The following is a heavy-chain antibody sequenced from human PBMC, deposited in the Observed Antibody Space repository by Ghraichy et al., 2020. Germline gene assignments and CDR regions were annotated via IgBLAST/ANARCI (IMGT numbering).Heavy chain of an antibody. D-gene: IGHD1-7*01. V-gene: IGHV3-21*01. CDR1: GFTFSSYS. CDR2: ISSSSSYI. J-gene: IGHJ6*02. CDR3: ARDIRLLSRNYVLRTWHYYYYYGMDV. Sequence: GWSLRLSCAASGFTFSSYSMNWVRQAPGKGLEWVSSISSSSSYIYYADSVKGRFTISRDNAKNSLYLQMNSLRAEDTAVYYCARDIRLLSRNYVLRTWHYYYYYGMDVWGQGTTVTVSS.